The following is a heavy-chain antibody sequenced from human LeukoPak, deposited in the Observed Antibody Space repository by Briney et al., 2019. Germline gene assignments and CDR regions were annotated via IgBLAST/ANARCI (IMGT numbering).Heavy chain of an antibody. D-gene: IGHD4-11*01. V-gene: IGHV1-18*01. CDR3: ARDRTTVLSRGWSYFDY. CDR1: GYTFTSYG. J-gene: IGHJ4*02. Sequence: GASVKVSCKASGYTFTSYGISWVRQAPGQGLEWMGWISAYNGNTNYARKLQGRVTMTTDTSTSTAYMELRSLRSDDTAVYYCARDRTTVLSRGWSYFDYWGQGTLVTVSS. CDR2: ISAYNGNT.